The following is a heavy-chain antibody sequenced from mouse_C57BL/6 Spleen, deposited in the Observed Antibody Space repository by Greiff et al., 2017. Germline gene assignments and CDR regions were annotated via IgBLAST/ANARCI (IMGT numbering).Heavy chain of an antibody. CDR1: GYTFTSYW. V-gene: IGHV1-53*01. D-gene: IGHD1-1*01. J-gene: IGHJ1*03. Sequence: QVQLQQPGTELVKPGASVKLSCKASGYTFTSYWMHWVKQRPGQGLEWIGNINPSNGGTNYNEKFKSKATLTVDKSSSTAYMQLSSLTSEDSAVYYCARFFHGSSYWYFDVWGTGTTVTVSS. CDR3: ARFFHGSSYWYFDV. CDR2: INPSNGGT.